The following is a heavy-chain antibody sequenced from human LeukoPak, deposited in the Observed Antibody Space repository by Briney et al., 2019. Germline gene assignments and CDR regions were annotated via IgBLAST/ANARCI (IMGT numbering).Heavy chain of an antibody. CDR2: ISGSGGST. CDR3: AKSLLRQRVAARTFDY. V-gene: IGHV3-23*01. Sequence: PGGSLRLSCAASGFTCSSYAMSWVRQAPGKGLEWVSAISGSGGSTYYADSVKGRFTISRDNSKNTLYLQRSSLRAEDTAVYYCAKSLLRQRVAARTFDYWGQGTLVTVSS. J-gene: IGHJ4*02. CDR1: GFTCSSYA. D-gene: IGHD6-6*01.